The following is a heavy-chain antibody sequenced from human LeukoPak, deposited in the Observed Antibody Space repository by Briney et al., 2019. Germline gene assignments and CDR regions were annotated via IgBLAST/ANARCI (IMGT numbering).Heavy chain of an antibody. J-gene: IGHJ4*02. CDR3: AKTNGYYDY. CDR1: GFTFSSYG. Sequence: PGGSLRLSCAASGFTFSSYGMSWVRQAPGKGLEWVSSISGSGGNTYYADSVKGRFTISRDNSKSTVYLQMNSLRAEDTAVYHCAKTNGYYDYWGQGTLGTVSS. D-gene: IGHD3-22*01. CDR2: ISGSGGNT. V-gene: IGHV3-23*01.